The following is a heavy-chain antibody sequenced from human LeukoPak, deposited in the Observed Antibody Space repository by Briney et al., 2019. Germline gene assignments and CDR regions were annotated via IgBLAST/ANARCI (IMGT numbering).Heavy chain of an antibody. CDR3: ARDRADIVVVPAATDYYYYGMDV. D-gene: IGHD2-2*01. CDR2: ISSSSSTI. V-gene: IGHV3-48*02. CDR1: GFTFSSYS. J-gene: IGHJ6*02. Sequence: GGSLRLSCAASGFTFSSYSMNWVRQAPGKGLEWVSYISSSSSTIYYADSVKGRFTISRDNAKNSLYLQMNSLRDEDTAVYYCARDRADIVVVPAATDYYYYGMDVRGQGTTVTVSS.